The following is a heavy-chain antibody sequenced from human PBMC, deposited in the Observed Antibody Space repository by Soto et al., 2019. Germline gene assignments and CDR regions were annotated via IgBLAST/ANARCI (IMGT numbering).Heavy chain of an antibody. J-gene: IGHJ3*02. V-gene: IGHV6-1*01. D-gene: IGHD6-13*01. CDR1: GDSVSSNSAA. CDR3: VRGAAAAGTRAFDI. CDR2: TYYRSKWYN. Sequence: SQTLSLTCAISGDSVSSNSAAWNWIRQSPSRGLEWLGRTYYRSKWYNDYAISVKSRITINPDTSKNQFSLQLNSVTPDDTAVYYCVRGAAAAGTRAFDIWGQGTMVTVS.